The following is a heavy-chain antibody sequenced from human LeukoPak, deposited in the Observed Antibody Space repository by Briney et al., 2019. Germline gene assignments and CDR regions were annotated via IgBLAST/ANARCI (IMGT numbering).Heavy chain of an antibody. V-gene: IGHV3-23*01. D-gene: IGHD2-2*01. CDR1: GFTFSSYA. J-gene: IGHJ5*02. CDR3: ARNKDIVVVPAANNWFDP. CDR2: ISGSGGST. Sequence: GGSLRLSCPASGFTFSSYAMSWVRQAPGKGLGWVSAISGSGGSTYYADSVKGRFTISRDNSKNTLYLQMNSLRAEDTAVYDSARNKDIVVVPAANNWFDPWGQGTLVTVSS.